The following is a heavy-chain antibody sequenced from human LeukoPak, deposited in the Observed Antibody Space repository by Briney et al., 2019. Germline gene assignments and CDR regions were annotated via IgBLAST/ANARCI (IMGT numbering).Heavy chain of an antibody. CDR1: GYPFTTYE. CDR2: VHPDTGYA. CDR3: ARGPRNDP. J-gene: IGHJ5*02. Sequence: ASVKVSCKTSGYPFTTYETNWVRQAAGQGLEWMGWVHPDTGYADYAQKFQGRVTMTSDTSISTAYMELSSLRSDDTAVYFCARGPRNDPWGQGTLVTVFS. V-gene: IGHV1-8*01. D-gene: IGHD1-14*01.